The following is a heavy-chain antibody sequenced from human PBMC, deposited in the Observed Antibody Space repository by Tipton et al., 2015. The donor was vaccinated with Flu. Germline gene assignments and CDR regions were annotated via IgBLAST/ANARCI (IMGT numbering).Heavy chain of an antibody. J-gene: IGHJ6*02. Sequence: SLRLSCAASGFTFSTHTMTWVRQAPGKGLEWVSSVSGGGGTTYYADSVKGRFTISRDNSRNTLSLQMNSLRVEDTAMYYCAANGGGRYYGSDSGGAYSYYAMDVWGQGTTVTVSS. D-gene: IGHD3-10*01. CDR1: GFTFSTHT. CDR3: AANGGGRYYGSDSGGAYSYYAMDV. CDR2: VSGGGGTT. V-gene: IGHV3-23*01.